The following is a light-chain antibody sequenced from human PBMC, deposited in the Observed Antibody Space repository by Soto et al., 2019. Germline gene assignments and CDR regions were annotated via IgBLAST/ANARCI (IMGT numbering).Light chain of an antibody. CDR1: QSVSSN. J-gene: IGKJ1*01. Sequence: EIVMTQSPATLSVSPGERATLSCRASQSVSSNLAWYQQKPGQPPRLLIYGSSTSATGIPATFSGSGSGTEFTPTISSLQSEDFAIYYCQQYNNWPPWTFGQGTKVEIK. CDR3: QQYNNWPPWT. V-gene: IGKV3-15*01. CDR2: GSS.